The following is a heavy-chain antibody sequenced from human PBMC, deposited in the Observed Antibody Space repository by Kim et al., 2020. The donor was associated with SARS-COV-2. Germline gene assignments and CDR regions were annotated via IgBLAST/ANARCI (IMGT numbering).Heavy chain of an antibody. Sequence: GGSLRLSCAASGFTFSSYAMHWVRQAPGKGLEWVAVISYDGSNKYYADSVKGRFTISRDNSKNTLYLQMNSLRAEDTAVYYCARDWGLGSSPAVNFDYWGQGTLVTVSS. CDR3: ARDWGLGSSPAVNFDY. CDR1: GFTFSSYA. V-gene: IGHV3-30-3*01. CDR2: ISYDGSNK. D-gene: IGHD6-6*01. J-gene: IGHJ4*02.